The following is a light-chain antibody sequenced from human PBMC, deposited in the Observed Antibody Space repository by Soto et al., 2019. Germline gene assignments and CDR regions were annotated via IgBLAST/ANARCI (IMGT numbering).Light chain of an antibody. V-gene: IGLV1-40*03. J-gene: IGLJ1*01. Sequence: QSALTQPPSVSGAPGQRVTISCAGSSSNIGAGYDVHWYQQLPGTAPKLVISGNSNRPSGVPDRFSVSKSGASASLAITGIQAEDEADYYCKSYDASLNVYVFGTGTKVTVL. CDR3: KSYDASLNVYV. CDR1: SSNIGAGYD. CDR2: GNS.